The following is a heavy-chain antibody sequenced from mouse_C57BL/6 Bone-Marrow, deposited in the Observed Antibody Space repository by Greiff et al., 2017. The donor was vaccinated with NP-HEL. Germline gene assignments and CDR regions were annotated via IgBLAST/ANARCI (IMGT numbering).Heavy chain of an antibody. D-gene: IGHD1-1*01. CDR3: AKWGDSYGSSFYYFDY. Sequence: VQLQQPGAELVKPGASVKLSCKASGYTFTSYWMHWVKQRPGQGLEWIGMIHPNSGSTNYNEKFKSKATLTVDKSASTAYMQLSRLTSEDSAVYYCAKWGDSYGSSFYYFDYWGRGTALTVSA. CDR1: GYTFTSYW. V-gene: IGHV1-64*01. CDR2: IHPNSGST. J-gene: IGHJ2*01.